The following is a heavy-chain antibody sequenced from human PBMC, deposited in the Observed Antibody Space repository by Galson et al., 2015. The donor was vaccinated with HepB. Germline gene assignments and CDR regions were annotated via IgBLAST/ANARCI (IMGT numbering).Heavy chain of an antibody. D-gene: IGHD3-10*01. CDR1: GGSISSANW. J-gene: IGHJ6*02. CDR3: ARGLWLGESSYGMDV. Sequence: ETLSLTCAVSGGSISSANWWTWVRQSPGKGLEWIGEKYHSGSANYNPSLKSRVTVSGDKSNNHFSLRLTSVTAADTAVYYCARGLWLGESSYGMDVWGQGTTVTVSS. V-gene: IGHV4-4*02. CDR2: KYHSGSA.